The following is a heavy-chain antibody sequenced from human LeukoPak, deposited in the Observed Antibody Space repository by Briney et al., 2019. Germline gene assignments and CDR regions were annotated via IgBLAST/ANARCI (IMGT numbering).Heavy chain of an antibody. Sequence: ASVKVSCKASGYTFTGYYMHWVRQAPGQGLEWMGWINPNSGGTNYAQKFQGRVTMTRDTSISTAYMELSRLRSDDTAVYYCARDPRYSGYEGCFDYWGQGTLVTVSS. CDR1: GYTFTGYY. D-gene: IGHD5-12*01. J-gene: IGHJ4*02. V-gene: IGHV1-2*02. CDR2: INPNSGGT. CDR3: ARDPRYSGYEGCFDY.